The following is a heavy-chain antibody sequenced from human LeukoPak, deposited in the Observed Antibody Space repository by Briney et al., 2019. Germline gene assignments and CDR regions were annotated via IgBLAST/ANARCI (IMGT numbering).Heavy chain of an antibody. CDR2: ISSSSSYI. CDR1: GYTFSSYS. V-gene: IGHV3-21*01. D-gene: IGHD5-24*01. J-gene: IGHJ4*02. CDR3: ARDWGEEMATIDPVFLDY. Sequence: GGSLRLSCAASGYTFSSYSMNWVRQAPGKGLEWVSSISSSSSYIYYADSVKGRFAISRDNAKNSLYLQTNSLRAEDTAVYYCARDWGEEMATIDPVFLDYWGQGTLVTVSS.